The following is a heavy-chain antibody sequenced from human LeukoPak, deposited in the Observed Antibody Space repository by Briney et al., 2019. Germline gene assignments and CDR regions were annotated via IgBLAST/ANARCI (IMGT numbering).Heavy chain of an antibody. CDR3: ARGTSLEYSSSWYAY. CDR1: AFIFSGHW. J-gene: IGHJ4*02. V-gene: IGHV3-7*03. CDR2: IKEDGSER. Sequence: GGSLRLSCEGSAFIFSGHWMNWVRQTPGKGLEWVASIKEDGSERQYVDSVKGRFSISRDNTKGSLFLQLNSLRAEDTAVYYCARGTSLEYSSSWYAYWGQGTLVTVSS. D-gene: IGHD6-13*01.